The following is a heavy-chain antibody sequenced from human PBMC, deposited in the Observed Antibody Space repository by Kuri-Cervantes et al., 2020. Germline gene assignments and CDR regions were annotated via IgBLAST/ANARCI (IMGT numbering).Heavy chain of an antibody. J-gene: IGHJ3*02. V-gene: IGHV3-21*03. Sequence: GGSLRLSCAASGFTFSSYSMNWVRQAPGKGLEWVSSISSSSSYIYYADSVKGRFTISRDKAKNSLYLQMNSLRAEDTAVYYCARGGSHGAFDIWGQGTMVTVSS. CDR1: GFTFSSYS. D-gene: IGHD3-16*01. CDR3: ARGGSHGAFDI. CDR2: ISSSSSYI.